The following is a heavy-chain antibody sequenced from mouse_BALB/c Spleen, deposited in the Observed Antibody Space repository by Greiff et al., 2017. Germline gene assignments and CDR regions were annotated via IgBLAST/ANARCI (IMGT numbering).Heavy chain of an antibody. CDR1: GYTFTSYW. D-gene: IGHD1-1*01. CDR2: IYPGDGDT. J-gene: IGHJ2*01. CDR3: ARDYGSSLDYFDY. Sequence: QVQLQQSGAELARPGASVKLSCKASGYTFTSYWMQWVKQRPGQGLEWIGAIYPGDGDTRYTQKFKGKATLTADKSSSTAYMQLSSLASEDSAVYYCARDYGSSLDYFDYWGQGTTLTVSS. V-gene: IGHV1-87*01.